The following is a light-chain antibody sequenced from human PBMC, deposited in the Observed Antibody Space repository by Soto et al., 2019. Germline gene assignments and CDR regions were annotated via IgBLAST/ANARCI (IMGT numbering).Light chain of an antibody. CDR3: AAWDDSLNGVV. CDR1: SSNIGGNT. V-gene: IGLV1-44*01. J-gene: IGLJ2*01. Sequence: SVLTQPPSASGTPGQRVTISCSGSSSNIGGNTVNWYQQLPGTAPKLLIYGNSQRPSGVPDRFSGSKSGTSASLAISGLHSEDEADYYCAAWDDSLNGVVFGGGTKVTVL. CDR2: GNS.